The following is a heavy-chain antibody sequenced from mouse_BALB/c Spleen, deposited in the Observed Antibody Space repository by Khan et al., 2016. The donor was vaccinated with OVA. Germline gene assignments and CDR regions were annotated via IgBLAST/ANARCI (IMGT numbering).Heavy chain of an antibody. D-gene: IGHD1-1*01. Sequence: EVELVESGGDLVKPGGSLKLSCAASGFTFSTYGMSWVRQTPDKRLEWVAGISSGGSYTYYPDSVKGRFTISRDNAKNTLHLQMSSLRSEDTAMYYCTRLAYYYNSEGFAYRGQGTLVTVSA. CDR3: TRLAYYYNSEGFAY. CDR1: GFTFSTYG. J-gene: IGHJ3*01. CDR2: ISSGGSYT. V-gene: IGHV5-6*01.